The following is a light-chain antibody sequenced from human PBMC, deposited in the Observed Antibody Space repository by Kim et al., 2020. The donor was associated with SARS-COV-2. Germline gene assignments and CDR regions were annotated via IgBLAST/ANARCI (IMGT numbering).Light chain of an antibody. CDR1: SSDVGGYDY. CDR3: LSYTTTSTVV. CDR2: DVS. V-gene: IGLV2-14*03. Sequence: QSALTQPASVSGSPGQSITISCTGTSSDVGGYDYVSWYQQHPGKAPKLLIYDVSYLPSGVSNRFSGSKSGNTASLTISGLQAEDEADYYCLSYTTTSTVVFGGGTQLTVL. J-gene: IGLJ2*01.